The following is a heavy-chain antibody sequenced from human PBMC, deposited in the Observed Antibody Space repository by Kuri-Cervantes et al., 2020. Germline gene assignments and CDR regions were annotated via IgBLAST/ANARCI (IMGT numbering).Heavy chain of an antibody. CDR3: AKEPMIVVVMDRYFDL. D-gene: IGHD3-22*01. Sequence: GGSLRLSCAASGFTFSGSAMHWVRQASGKGLEWVGRIRSKANSYATAYAASVKGRFTISRDNSKNTLYLQMNSLRAEDTAVYYCAKEPMIVVVMDRYFDLWGRGTLVTVSS. J-gene: IGHJ2*01. V-gene: IGHV3-73*01. CDR2: IRSKANSYAT. CDR1: GFTFSGSA.